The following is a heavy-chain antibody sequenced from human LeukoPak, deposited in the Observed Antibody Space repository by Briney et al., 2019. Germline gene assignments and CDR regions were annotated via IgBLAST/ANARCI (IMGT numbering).Heavy chain of an antibody. D-gene: IGHD3-10*01. J-gene: IGHJ5*02. V-gene: IGHV4-39*01. Sequence: SETLSLTCTVSGGSISSSSYYWGWIRQAPGKGLEWIGSIYYSGSTYYNPSLKSRVTISVDTSKNQFSLKLSSVTAADTAVYYCAHLWFGELLFWFDPWGQGTLVTVSS. CDR3: AHLWFGELLFWFDP. CDR1: GGSISSSSYY. CDR2: IYYSGST.